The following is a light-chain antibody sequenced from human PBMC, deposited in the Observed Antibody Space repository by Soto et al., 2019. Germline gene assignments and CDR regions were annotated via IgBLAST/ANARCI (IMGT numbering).Light chain of an antibody. Sequence: EIVLTQSPGTLSLSPGERATLSCRASQSVSSSYLAWYQQKPGQAPRLLIYGASSRATGIPDRFSGSGSGADVTLTISSREPEDFSVYYCQQYGSSPLTFGHGTKVEIK. V-gene: IGKV3-20*01. CDR2: GAS. CDR3: QQYGSSPLT. J-gene: IGKJ1*01. CDR1: QSVSSSY.